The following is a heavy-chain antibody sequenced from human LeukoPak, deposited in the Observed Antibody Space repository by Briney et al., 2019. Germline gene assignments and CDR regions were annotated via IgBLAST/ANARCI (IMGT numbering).Heavy chain of an antibody. CDR2: ISSSSSYI. J-gene: IGHJ4*02. CDR3: ARGTALRTLFDY. Sequence: PGGSLRLSCAASGFTFSSYSMNWVRQAPGKGLEWVSSISSSSSYIYYADSVKGRFTISRDNAKNSLYLQMNSLRAEDTAVYYCARGTALRTLFDYWGQGTLVTVSS. D-gene: IGHD1-1*01. CDR1: GFTFSSYS. V-gene: IGHV3-21*01.